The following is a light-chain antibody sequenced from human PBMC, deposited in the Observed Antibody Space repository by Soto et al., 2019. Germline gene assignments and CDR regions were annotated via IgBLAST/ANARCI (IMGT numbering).Light chain of an antibody. CDR2: DAS. CDR1: QSVYTY. CDR3: QQRSNWSPVT. Sequence: EVVLTQSPATVSLSPGERATLSCSASQSVYTYLAWYQQNPGQAPRLLIFDASKRATGIPARFSGTGSGTDFTLTISSLEPEDVAVYYCQQRSNWSPVTFGQGTKVDIK. J-gene: IGKJ1*01. V-gene: IGKV3-11*01.